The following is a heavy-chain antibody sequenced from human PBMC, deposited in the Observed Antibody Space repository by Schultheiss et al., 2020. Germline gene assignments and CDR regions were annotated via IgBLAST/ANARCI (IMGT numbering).Heavy chain of an antibody. CDR3: ARASGGRYYYYGMDV. V-gene: IGHV4-59*12. CDR2: IYYSGST. D-gene: IGHD2-15*01. CDR1: GGSISSYY. Sequence: SETLSLTCTVSGGSISSYYWSWIRQPPGKGLEWIGYIYYSGSTNYNPSLKSRVTISVDTSKNQFSLKLSSVTAADTAVYYCARASGGRYYYYGMDVWGQGTTVTVSS. J-gene: IGHJ6*02.